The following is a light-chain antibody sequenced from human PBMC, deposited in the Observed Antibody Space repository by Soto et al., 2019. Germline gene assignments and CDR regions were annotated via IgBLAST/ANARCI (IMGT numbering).Light chain of an antibody. CDR3: SSYAALNDLI. CDR1: SSNVGSYKY. CDR2: EIS. J-gene: IGLJ2*01. V-gene: IGLV2-8*01. Sequence: QSALTQPPSASGAPGQSVTISCTGTSSNVGSYKYVSWYQQHPGKAPKLMIYEISRRPSGVPDRFSGSKSGNSASLTVSGLHAEDEADYYCSSYAALNDLIFGGGTKLTVL.